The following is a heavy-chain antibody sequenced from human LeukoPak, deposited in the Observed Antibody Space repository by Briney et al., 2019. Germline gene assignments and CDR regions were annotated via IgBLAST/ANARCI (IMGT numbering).Heavy chain of an antibody. J-gene: IGHJ4*02. V-gene: IGHV4-59*01. CDR2: IYYSGST. Sequence: PSETLSLTCTLSGGSISSYYWSWIRQPPGKGLEWIGYIYYSGSTNYNPSLKSRVTISVDTSKNQFSMKLSSVTAADTAVYYCARGGRYCSGGSCYSIVDYWGQGTLVTVSS. D-gene: IGHD2-15*01. CDR3: ARGGRYCSGGSCYSIVDY. CDR1: GGSISSYY.